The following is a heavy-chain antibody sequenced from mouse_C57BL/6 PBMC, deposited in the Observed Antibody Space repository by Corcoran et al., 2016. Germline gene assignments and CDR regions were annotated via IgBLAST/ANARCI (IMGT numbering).Heavy chain of an antibody. D-gene: IGHD4-1*01. CDR1: GYTFTTYG. CDR2: INTYSGVP. Sequence: QIQLVQSGPELKKPGETVKISCKASGYTFTTYGMSWVKQAPGKGLKWMGWINTYSGVPTYADDFKGRFAFSLETSASTAYLQINNLKNEDTATYFCARYWNFDYWGQGTTLTVSS. CDR3: ARYWNFDY. J-gene: IGHJ2*01. V-gene: IGHV9-3*01.